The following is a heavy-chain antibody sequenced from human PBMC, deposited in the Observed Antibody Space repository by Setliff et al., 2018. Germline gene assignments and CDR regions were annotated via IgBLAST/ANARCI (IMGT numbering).Heavy chain of an antibody. J-gene: IGHJ6*02. CDR3: AKGPGPHAAHFRALGYGMDV. D-gene: IGHD6-13*01. V-gene: IGHV3-74*01. CDR1: EFTLSTYW. CDR2: INSDGSTT. Sequence: GSLRLSCAASEFTLSTYWIHWVRQAPRKGLVWVSRINSDGSTTTYADSVKGRFTISRDNGKNTVYLQMNSLRAEDTAVYYCAKGPGPHAAHFRALGYGMDVWGQGTTVTVSS.